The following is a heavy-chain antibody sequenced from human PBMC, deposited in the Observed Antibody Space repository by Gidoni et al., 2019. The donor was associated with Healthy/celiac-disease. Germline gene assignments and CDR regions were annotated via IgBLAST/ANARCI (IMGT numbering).Heavy chain of an antibody. CDR1: GFTVSSNY. D-gene: IGHD2-15*01. CDR3: ARGNPGVVAPYAFDI. V-gene: IGHV3-53*02. CDR2: IYSGGST. J-gene: IGHJ3*02. Sequence: EVQLVETGGGLIQPGGSLRLSCAASGFTVSSNYMSWVRQAPGKGLEWVSVIYSGGSTDYADSVKGRFTISRDNSKNTLYLQMNSLRAEDTAVYYCARGNPGVVAPYAFDIWGQGTMVTVSS.